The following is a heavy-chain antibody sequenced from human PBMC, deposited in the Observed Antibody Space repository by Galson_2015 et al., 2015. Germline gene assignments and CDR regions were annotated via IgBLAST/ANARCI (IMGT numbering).Heavy chain of an antibody. D-gene: IGHD2-15*01. Sequence: SLRLSCAASGFTFSSYSMNWVRQAPGKGLEWVSSISSSSSYIYYADSVKGRFTISRDNAKNSLYLQMNSLRAEDTAVYYCARDTYNCSGGSCYGRFDYWDQGTLVTVSS. V-gene: IGHV3-21*01. CDR3: ARDTYNCSGGSCYGRFDY. J-gene: IGHJ4*02. CDR1: GFTFSSYS. CDR2: ISSSSSYI.